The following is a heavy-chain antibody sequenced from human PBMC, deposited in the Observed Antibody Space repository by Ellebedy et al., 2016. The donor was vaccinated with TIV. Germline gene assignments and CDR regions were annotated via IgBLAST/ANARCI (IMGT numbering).Heavy chain of an antibody. CDR2: ISYDGSNK. CDR3: ARGNSGYDAVYLDY. V-gene: IGHV3-30-3*01. J-gene: IGHJ4*02. D-gene: IGHD5-12*01. Sequence: PGGSLRLSCAASGFTFSSYAMHWVRQAPGKGLEWVAVISYDGSNKYYADSVKVRFTISRDNSKNTLYLQMNSLRAEDTAVYYCARGNSGYDAVYLDYWGQGTLVTVSS. CDR1: GFTFSSYA.